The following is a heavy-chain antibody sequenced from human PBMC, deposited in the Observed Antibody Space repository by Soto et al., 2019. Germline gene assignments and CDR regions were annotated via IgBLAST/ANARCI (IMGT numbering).Heavy chain of an antibody. J-gene: IGHJ3*02. CDR3: ARAPAGGLGYALDI. V-gene: IGHV1-46*01. CDR2: INPSGGST. CDR1: GYTFTSYY. D-gene: IGHD3-10*01. Sequence: ASVKVSCKASGYTFTSYYMHWVRQAPGQGLEWMGIINPSGGSTNYNPSLKSRVTISVDTSKNQVSLKLTSVTAADTAVYYCARAPAGGLGYALDIWGQGTMVTVSS.